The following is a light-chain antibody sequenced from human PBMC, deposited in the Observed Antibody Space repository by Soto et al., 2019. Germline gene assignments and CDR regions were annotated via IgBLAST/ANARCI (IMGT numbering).Light chain of an antibody. J-gene: IGKJ2*01. CDR3: QQYGRAPMFT. CDR2: GAS. V-gene: IGKV3-20*01. CDR1: QSVSSKY. Sequence: VVTQAPGTLSLDTGDRATLSGSASQSVSSKYLAWYQQKPGQAPRLLIYGASRGAAGIPDRFSGSGSGTDFTLTISRLEHEDFAVYFCQQYGRAPMFTFGQGTKLEI.